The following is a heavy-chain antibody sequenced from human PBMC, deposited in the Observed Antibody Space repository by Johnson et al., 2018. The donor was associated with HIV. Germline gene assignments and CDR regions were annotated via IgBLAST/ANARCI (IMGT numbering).Heavy chain of an antibody. V-gene: IGHV3-13*01. CDR2: IGTAGDT. CDR3: ASGVEGVGYDRGENAFDI. Sequence: VQLVESGGGFVQPGGSLRLSCAASGFTFSSYDMHWVRQATGKGLEWVSAIGTAGDTYYPGSVKGRFTISRENAKNSLYLQMNSLRAGDTAVYYCASGVEGVGYDRGENAFDIWGQGTMVTVSS. J-gene: IGHJ3*02. CDR1: GFTFSSYD. D-gene: IGHD5-12*01.